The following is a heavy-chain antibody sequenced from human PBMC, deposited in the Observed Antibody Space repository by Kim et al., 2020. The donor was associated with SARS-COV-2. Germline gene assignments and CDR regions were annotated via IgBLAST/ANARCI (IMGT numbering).Heavy chain of an antibody. CDR3: ARGSSRAFDI. V-gene: IGHV3-48*02. Sequence: TYYADCVKGRFTISRDNAKNSLYLQMNSLTDEDTAVYYCARGSSRAFDIWGQGTMVTVSS. J-gene: IGHJ3*02. CDR2: T. D-gene: IGHD2-2*01.